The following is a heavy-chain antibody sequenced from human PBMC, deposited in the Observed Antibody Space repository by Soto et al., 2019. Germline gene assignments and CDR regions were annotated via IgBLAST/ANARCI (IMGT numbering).Heavy chain of an antibody. J-gene: IGHJ4*02. CDR3: ARDRGVSSSSIIAAPRYYFDY. Sequence: SVKVSCKASGGTFRSYAISWVRPAPGQGLEWMGGIIPIFGTANYAQKFQGRVTITADESTSTAYMELSSLRSEDTAVYYCARDRGVSSSSIIAAPRYYFDYWGQGTLVTASS. V-gene: IGHV1-69*13. CDR2: IIPIFGTA. D-gene: IGHD3-10*01. CDR1: GGTFRSYA.